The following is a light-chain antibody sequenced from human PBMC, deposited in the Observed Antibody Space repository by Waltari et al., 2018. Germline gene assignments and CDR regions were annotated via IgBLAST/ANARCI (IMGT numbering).Light chain of an antibody. V-gene: IGLV2-23*02. Sequence: QSALTQPASVSGSPGQSITISCTGTRNDIWSYNLVLWFQQHPGRAPKVIIFGVTKRASGVSDRFSGLKSGYTASLTISGLQPGDEATYFCCSFAGGDDYYVFGSGTKVSVL. J-gene: IGLJ1*01. CDR1: RNDIWSYNL. CDR3: CSFAGGDDYYV. CDR2: GVT.